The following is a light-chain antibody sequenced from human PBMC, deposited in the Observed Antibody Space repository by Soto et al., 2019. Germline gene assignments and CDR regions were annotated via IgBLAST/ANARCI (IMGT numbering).Light chain of an antibody. CDR2: LGS. V-gene: IGKV2-28*01. CDR1: QSLLHSNGYNY. Sequence: DLVMTQSPLSLPVTPGEPASISCRSSQSLLHSNGYNYLDWYLQKPGQSPQLLIYLGSNRASGVPGRFSGSGSGTDFTLKISRVEAEDVGVYYCMQALQTPLFGQGTKLEIK. J-gene: IGKJ2*01. CDR3: MQALQTPL.